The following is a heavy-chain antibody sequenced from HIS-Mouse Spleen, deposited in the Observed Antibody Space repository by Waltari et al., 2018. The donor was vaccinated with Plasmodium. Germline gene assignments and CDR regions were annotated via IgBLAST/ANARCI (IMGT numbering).Heavy chain of an antibody. CDR3: ARVLGYKAAAGTFVEYFQH. D-gene: IGHD6-13*01. CDR2: INPNSGGT. V-gene: IGHV1-2*02. Sequence: QVQLVQSGAEVKTPGASVKVSCKASEYTFTGYYIPWVRQAPGQGREWMGWINPNSGGTNYAQKFQGRVTMTRDTSISTAYMELSRLRSDDTAVYYCARVLGYKAAAGTFVEYFQHWGQGTLVTVSS. J-gene: IGHJ1*01. CDR1: EYTFTGYY.